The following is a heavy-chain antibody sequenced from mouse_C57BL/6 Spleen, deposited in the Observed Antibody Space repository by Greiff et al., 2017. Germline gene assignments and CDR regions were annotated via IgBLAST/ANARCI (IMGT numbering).Heavy chain of an antibody. CDR3: ARAGVSFDY. CDR2: IDPSDSYT. J-gene: IGHJ2*01. Sequence: QVQLQQPGAELVMPGASVKLSCKASGYTFTSYWMHWVKQRPGQGLEWIGEIDPSDSYTNYNQKFQGKSTLTVDKSSSTAYMQLSSLTSEDSAVYYCARAGVSFDYWGQGTTLTVSS. CDR1: GYTFTSYW. V-gene: IGHV1-69*01.